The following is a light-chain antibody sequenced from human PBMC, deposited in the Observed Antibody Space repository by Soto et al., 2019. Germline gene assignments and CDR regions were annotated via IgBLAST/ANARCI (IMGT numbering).Light chain of an antibody. CDR2: SAS. CDR3: QQHGSSSST. J-gene: IGKJ1*01. CDR1: QSVSSSY. V-gene: IGKV3-20*01. Sequence: EIVLTQSPGTLSLSPGERATLSCMTSQSVSSSYLAWYQQKPGQAPRLLIYSASSRATGIPDRFSGSGSGTDFTLTISRLEPEDFAVYYCQQHGSSSSTFGQGTKVEVK.